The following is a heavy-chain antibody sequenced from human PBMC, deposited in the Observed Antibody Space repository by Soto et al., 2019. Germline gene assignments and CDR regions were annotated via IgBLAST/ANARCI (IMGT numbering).Heavy chain of an antibody. CDR1: GFTFSSYS. D-gene: IGHD6-19*01. J-gene: IGHJ4*02. CDR2: ISSSSSTI. CDR3: ASGIIAVAGYFDY. Sequence: PGXSLRLSCAASGFTFSSYSINWVRQAPGKGLEWVSYISSSSSTIYYADSVKGRFTISRDNAKNSLYLQMNSLRAEDTAVYYCASGIIAVAGYFDYWGQGTLVTVSS. V-gene: IGHV3-48*01.